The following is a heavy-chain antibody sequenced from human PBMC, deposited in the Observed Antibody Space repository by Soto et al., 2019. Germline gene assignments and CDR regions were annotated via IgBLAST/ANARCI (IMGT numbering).Heavy chain of an antibody. J-gene: IGHJ5*02. Sequence: EAQMLESGGGSVQPGGSLRLSCAASGFTFSTYAVAWVRQSPGKGLEWVSSISASGGGTWYADSVKGRFTISRDNSKKTLYLQMNSLRAEDTAVYYCARRPTATASWGQGTLVTVSS. CDR1: GFTFSTYA. CDR2: ISASGGGT. V-gene: IGHV3-23*01. CDR3: ARRPTATAS.